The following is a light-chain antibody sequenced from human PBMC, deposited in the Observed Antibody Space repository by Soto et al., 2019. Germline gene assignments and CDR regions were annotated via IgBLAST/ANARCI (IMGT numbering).Light chain of an antibody. J-gene: IGLJ3*02. Sequence: QSVLTQPPSASGTPGQSVTISCSGSTSNIGSNSVHWYQHLPGMSPKLLIYNNNQRPSGVPERVSGSKSGTSASLAISGLQSDDESDYYCTAWDDSLTALVFGGGTQLTVL. CDR3: TAWDDSLTALV. V-gene: IGLV1-44*01. CDR1: TSNIGSNS. CDR2: NNN.